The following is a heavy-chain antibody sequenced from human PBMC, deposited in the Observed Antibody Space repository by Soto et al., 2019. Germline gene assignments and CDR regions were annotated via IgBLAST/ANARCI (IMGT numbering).Heavy chain of an antibody. CDR1: GFTFSNYY. CDR3: ATPYDLSSGYFDY. Sequence: GGSLRLSCAASGFTFSNYYMSWIRQAPGKGLEWVSYISRSGSTIYYTDSVRGRFTISRDNAKNSLSLQIHNLRAEDTAVYYWATPYDLSSGYFDYWGQGTLVTVSS. D-gene: IGHD3-3*01. V-gene: IGHV3-11*01. CDR2: ISRSGSTI. J-gene: IGHJ4*02.